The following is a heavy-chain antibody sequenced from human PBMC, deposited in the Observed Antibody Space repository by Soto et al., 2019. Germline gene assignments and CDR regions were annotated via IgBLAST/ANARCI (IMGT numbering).Heavy chain of an antibody. CDR2: IRGSGDST. CDR1: GFTFLSHT. D-gene: IGHD6-19*01. Sequence: DVQLLESGGAVVQPGGSLRLSCAASGFTFLSHTMAWVRQGPGKGLEWVSAIRGSGDSTEYADSVKGRFTVSRDNYSNSLFLQMNNLRGDDTALYYCARANMAVLTGYYFAMDVWGEGTTVTVSS. V-gene: IGHV3-23*01. J-gene: IGHJ6*04. CDR3: ARANMAVLTGYYFAMDV.